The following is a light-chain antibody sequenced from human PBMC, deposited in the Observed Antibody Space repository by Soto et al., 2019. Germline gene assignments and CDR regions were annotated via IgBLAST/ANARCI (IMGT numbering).Light chain of an antibody. CDR3: QHYKNYPFT. Sequence: DIHMTQSPSTLSASLGDRVSITCRGSQSINSWLAWYQQKPGKAPKLLIYDASSLQSGVPTRFSGSESGAEFTLTIGGLQPDDFATYYCQHYKNYPFTFGPGNKV. J-gene: IGKJ3*01. CDR1: QSINSW. V-gene: IGKV1-5*01. CDR2: DAS.